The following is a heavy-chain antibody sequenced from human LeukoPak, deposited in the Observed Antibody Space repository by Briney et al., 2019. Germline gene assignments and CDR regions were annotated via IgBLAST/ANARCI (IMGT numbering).Heavy chain of an antibody. J-gene: IGHJ3*01. CDR3: ARDRALLLWFGELFY. D-gene: IGHD3-10*01. CDR1: GFTFSSYA. CDR2: ISYDGSNK. Sequence: GGSLRLSCAASGFTFSSYAMPWVRQAPGKGLEWVAVISYDGSNKYYADSVKGRFTISRDNSKNTLYLQMNSLRAEDTAVYYCARDRALLLWFGELFYWGQGTMVTVSS. V-gene: IGHV3-30-3*01.